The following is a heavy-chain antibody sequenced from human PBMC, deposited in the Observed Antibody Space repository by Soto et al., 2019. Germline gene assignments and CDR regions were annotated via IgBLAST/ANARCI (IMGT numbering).Heavy chain of an antibody. Sequence: GESLKISCKGSGYSFTSYWIGWVRQMPGKGLEWMGIIYPGDSDTRYSPSFQGQVTISADKSISTAYLQWSSLKASDTATYYCARLGFNYDFLSGYYKVHHYYGIDVWGQGTTVTVSS. CDR2: IYPGDSDT. D-gene: IGHD3-3*01. V-gene: IGHV5-51*01. CDR3: ARLGFNYDFLSGYYKVHHYYGIDV. J-gene: IGHJ6*02. CDR1: GYSFTSYW.